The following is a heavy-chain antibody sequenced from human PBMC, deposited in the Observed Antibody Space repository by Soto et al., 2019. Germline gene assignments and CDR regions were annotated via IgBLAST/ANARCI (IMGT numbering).Heavy chain of an antibody. CDR1: GGSFSGYY. V-gene: IGHV4-34*01. CDR3: ARGLGYCSGGSCYPGPPHRYMDV. Sequence: SETLSLTCAVYGGSFSGYYWSWIRQPPGKGLEWIGEINHSGSTNYNPSLKSRVTISVDTSKNQFSLKLSSVTAADTAVYYCARGLGYCSGGSCYPGPPHRYMDVWGKGTTVTVSS. J-gene: IGHJ6*03. D-gene: IGHD2-15*01. CDR2: INHSGST.